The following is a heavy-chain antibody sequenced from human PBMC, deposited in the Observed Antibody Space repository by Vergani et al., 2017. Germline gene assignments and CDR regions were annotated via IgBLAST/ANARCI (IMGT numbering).Heavy chain of an antibody. CDR1: GFTFSSYG. CDR3: AIMVAEYGMDV. Sequence: VQLVESGGGVVQPGRSLRLSCAASGFTFSSYGMHWVRQAPGKGLEWVAVISYDGSNKYYADSVKGRFTISRDNSKNTLYQQMNSLRAEDTAVYYCAIMVAEYGMDVWGQGTTVTVSS. V-gene: IGHV3-30*03. J-gene: IGHJ6*02. CDR2: ISYDGSNK. D-gene: IGHD3-10*01.